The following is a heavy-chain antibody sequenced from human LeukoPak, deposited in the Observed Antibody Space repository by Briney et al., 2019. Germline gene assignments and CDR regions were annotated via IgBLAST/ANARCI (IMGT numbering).Heavy chain of an antibody. CDR1: GFSLGTSGVG. CDR3: AHLTYDILTGYYRTNPPLYYFDY. Sequence: SGPTLGQPTPALTLTFTFSGFSLGTSGVGVGWIRQPPVKALEGLALFDWDVDKRYSPSLKSRLTITKDTSKIQVVLTMTNMDPVDTATYYCAHLTYDILTGYYRTNPPLYYFDYWGQGTLVTVSS. D-gene: IGHD3-9*01. CDR2: FDWDVDK. J-gene: IGHJ4*02. V-gene: IGHV2-5*02.